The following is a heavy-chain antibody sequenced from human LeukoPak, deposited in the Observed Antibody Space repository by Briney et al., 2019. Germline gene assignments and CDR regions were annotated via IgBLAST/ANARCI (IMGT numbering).Heavy chain of an antibody. D-gene: IGHD5-24*01. Sequence: GGSLRLSCAASGFTFSSYEMNWVRQAPGKGLEWVSYISSSGSTIYYADSVKGRFTISRDNAKNSLYLQMYSLRAEDTAVYYCARVHAMAYYYGMDVWGQGTTVTVSS. V-gene: IGHV3-48*03. J-gene: IGHJ6*02. CDR3: ARVHAMAYYYGMDV. CDR1: GFTFSSYE. CDR2: ISSSGSTI.